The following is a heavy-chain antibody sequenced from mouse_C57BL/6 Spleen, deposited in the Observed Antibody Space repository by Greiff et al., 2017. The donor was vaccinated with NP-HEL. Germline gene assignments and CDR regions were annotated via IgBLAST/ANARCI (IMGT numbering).Heavy chain of an antibody. CDR2: ISSGSSTT. D-gene: IGHD2-3*01. CDR1: GFTFSDYG. V-gene: IGHV5-17*01. Sequence: EVHLVESGGGLVKPGGSLKLSCAASGFTFSDYGMHWVRQAPEKGLEWVAYISSGSSTTYYADTVKGRFTISRDNAKNTLFLQMTSLRSEDTAMYYCARIYDGYYAYWGQGTLVTVSA. J-gene: IGHJ3*01. CDR3: ARIYDGYYAY.